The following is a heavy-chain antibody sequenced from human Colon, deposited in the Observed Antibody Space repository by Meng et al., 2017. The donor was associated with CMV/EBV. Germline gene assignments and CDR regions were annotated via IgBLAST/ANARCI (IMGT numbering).Heavy chain of an antibody. CDR3: AGGGGANLYFDH. CDR1: GYDFTNSW. D-gene: IGHD4/OR15-4a*01. CDR2: IYPGDSNA. J-gene: IGHJ4*02. Sequence: GESLKISCKGSGYDFTNSWIAWVRQMPGKGLEWVGIIYPGDSNARYSPSFEGQVTISADKSISTAYLQWHSLKASDTAMYYGAGGGGANLYFDHWGQGTLVTVSS. V-gene: IGHV5-51*01.